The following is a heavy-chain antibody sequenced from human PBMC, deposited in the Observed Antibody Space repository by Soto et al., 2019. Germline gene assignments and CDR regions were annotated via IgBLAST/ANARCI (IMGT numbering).Heavy chain of an antibody. CDR2: INTNRSST. V-gene: IGHV3-74*01. J-gene: IGHJ4*02. CDR1: GFTFSSYW. CDR3: AKDPPGIAVAGGYFDY. Sequence: PGGSLRLSCAASGFTFSSYWMHWVRQAPGKGLEWISYINTNRSSTKYADSVKGRFTISRDNAKNTLYLQMNSLRAEDTAVYYCAKDPPGIAVAGGYFDYWGQGTLVTVSS. D-gene: IGHD6-19*01.